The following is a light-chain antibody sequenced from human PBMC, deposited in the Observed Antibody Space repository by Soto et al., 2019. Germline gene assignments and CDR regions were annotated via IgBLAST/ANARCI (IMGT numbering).Light chain of an antibody. Sequence: DVQMTQSPSSLSASVGDRITFTCRASQDISHYLAWYQQRPGKVPKLLLYYAANLQLGVTSRFSGSGSGTDFTLTISSLQPEDVGTYYCQQYTKDTPGTFGQGTKVDIK. CDR1: QDISHY. CDR2: YAA. CDR3: QQYTKDTPGT. V-gene: IGKV1-27*01. J-gene: IGKJ1*01.